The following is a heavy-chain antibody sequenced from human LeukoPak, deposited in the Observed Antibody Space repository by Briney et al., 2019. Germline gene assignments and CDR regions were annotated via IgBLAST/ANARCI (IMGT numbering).Heavy chain of an antibody. Sequence: ASVKVSFKASGYTFTSYGISWVRPAPGQGLEWMGCISAYNGNTNYAQKLQGRVTMTTDTSTSTAYMELRSLRSDDTAVYYCARERYSYGGPNWFDPWGQGTLVTVSS. D-gene: IGHD5-18*01. CDR3: ARERYSYGGPNWFDP. J-gene: IGHJ5*02. CDR2: ISAYNGNT. CDR1: GYTFTSYG. V-gene: IGHV1-18*01.